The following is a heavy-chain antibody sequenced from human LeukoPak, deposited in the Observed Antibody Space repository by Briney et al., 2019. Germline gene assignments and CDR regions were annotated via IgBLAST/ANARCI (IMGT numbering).Heavy chain of an antibody. D-gene: IGHD3-16*01. CDR1: GFTFSNFG. Sequence: GGSLRLSCAGSGFTFSNFGMSWVRQAPGKGPEWVARISGRGDSSNYADSVKGRFTISRDNLKSTVDLQMDSLRADDTALYYCARGRNYGSGNYVFDYWGQGTLVTVSS. CDR3: ARGRNYGSGNYVFDY. J-gene: IGHJ4*02. V-gene: IGHV3-23*01. CDR2: ISGRGDSS.